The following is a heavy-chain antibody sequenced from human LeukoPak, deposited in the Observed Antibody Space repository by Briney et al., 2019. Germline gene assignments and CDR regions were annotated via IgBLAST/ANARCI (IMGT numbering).Heavy chain of an antibody. V-gene: IGHV3-30*18. CDR2: ISYDGSNK. CDR3: VKAIYYYGSGSYYKVFDH. Sequence: GGSLRLSCAASGFTFSSYGMHWVRQAPGKGLEWVAVISYDGSNKYYAESVKGRFTISRDNSKNTLYLQMSSLRAEDTAVYYCVKAIYYYGSGSYYKVFDHWGQGTLVTVSS. D-gene: IGHD3-10*01. J-gene: IGHJ4*02. CDR1: GFTFSSYG.